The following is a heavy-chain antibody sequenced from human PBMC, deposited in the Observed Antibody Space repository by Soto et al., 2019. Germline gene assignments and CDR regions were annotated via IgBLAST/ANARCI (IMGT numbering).Heavy chain of an antibody. J-gene: IGHJ6*02. CDR1: GGTFSSYA. V-gene: IGHV1-69*06. D-gene: IGHD3-3*01. Sequence: GASVKVSCKASGGTFSSYAISWVRQAPGQGLEWMGGIIPIFGTANYAQKFQGRVTITADKSTSTAYMELSSLRSEDTAVYYCARGDGVAGGDYYYYGMDVWGQGTTVTVSS. CDR2: IIPIFGTA. CDR3: ARGDGVAGGDYYYYGMDV.